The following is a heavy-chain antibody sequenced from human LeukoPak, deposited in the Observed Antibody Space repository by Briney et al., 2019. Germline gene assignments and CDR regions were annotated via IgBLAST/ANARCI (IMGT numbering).Heavy chain of an antibody. J-gene: IGHJ4*02. CDR3: AKVAGNIYYFDY. V-gene: IGHV3-30*02. D-gene: IGHD4-23*01. CDR2: ISYNGGKI. Sequence: GGSLRLSCAASGFSFSIYDMQWVRQAPDKGLEWVTYISYNGGKIHYSDSVKGRFTISGDNSKNTLYLQMNSLRAEDTAVYYCAKVAGNIYYFDYWGQGALVTVSS. CDR1: GFSFSIYD.